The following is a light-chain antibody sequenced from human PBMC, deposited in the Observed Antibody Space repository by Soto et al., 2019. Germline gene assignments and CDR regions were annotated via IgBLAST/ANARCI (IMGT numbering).Light chain of an antibody. Sequence: ILMTQSPDTLSVSPGEMATLAFSASQSIAEKVVWYQQKSGQAPRLLIYGASTRAAGVPARFSGSGSGTEFTLTISSLESEDFAVCFCQQYDRWPVTFGGGTKVDIK. CDR2: GAS. CDR3: QQYDRWPVT. CDR1: QSIAEK. V-gene: IGKV3-15*01. J-gene: IGKJ4*01.